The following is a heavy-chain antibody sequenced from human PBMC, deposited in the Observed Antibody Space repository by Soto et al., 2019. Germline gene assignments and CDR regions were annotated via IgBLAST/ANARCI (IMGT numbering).Heavy chain of an antibody. CDR2: IVPRFGSP. CDR3: ARDRIQLRLGKYSFNAMDV. J-gene: IGHJ6*02. V-gene: IGHV1-69*06. D-gene: IGHD3-16*01. Sequence: QVQLVQSGAEMRKPGSSLRVSCKVSGGTFSDFAFSWVRQAPGQGLEWMGGIVPRFGSPNYAQKFVGRVTITADTSTSTVYMELSSLRFDDTAVYFCARDRIQLRLGKYSFNAMDVWGQGTTITVSS. CDR1: GGTFSDFA.